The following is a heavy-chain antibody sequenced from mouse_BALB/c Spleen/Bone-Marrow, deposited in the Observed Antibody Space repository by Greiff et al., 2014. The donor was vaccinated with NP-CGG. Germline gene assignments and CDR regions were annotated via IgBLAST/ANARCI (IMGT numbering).Heavy chain of an antibody. D-gene: IGHD1-1*01. CDR3: VRYYGSSDSWFAY. Sequence: VQLVESGPGLVAPSQSLSITCTVSGFSLSNYGVHWVRQPPGKGLEWLGVIWAGGSTNYNSALMSRLSINKDNSKSQVFLKMNSLQPDDTAMYYCVRYYGSSDSWFAYWGQGTLVTVSA. V-gene: IGHV2-9*02. CDR2: IWAGGST. J-gene: IGHJ3*01. CDR1: GFSLSNYG.